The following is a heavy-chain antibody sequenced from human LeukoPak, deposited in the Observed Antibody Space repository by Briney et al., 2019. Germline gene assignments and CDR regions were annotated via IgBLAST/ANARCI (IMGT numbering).Heavy chain of an antibody. V-gene: IGHV4-59*08. J-gene: IGHJ2*01. CDR2: IYYSGST. Sequence: PSETLSLTCTVSGGSISSYYWSWIRQPPGKGLEWIGYIYYSGSTNYNPSLKSRVTISVDTSKNQFSLKLSSVTAADTAVYYCARSSSGYWYFDLWGRGTLVTVSS. D-gene: IGHD6-19*01. CDR3: ARSSSGYWYFDL. CDR1: GGSISSYY.